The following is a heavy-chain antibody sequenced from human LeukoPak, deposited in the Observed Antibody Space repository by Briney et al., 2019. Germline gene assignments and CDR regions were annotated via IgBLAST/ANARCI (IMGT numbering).Heavy chain of an antibody. V-gene: IGHV3-33*01. CDR3: TRDPTPGAFDI. CDR1: GFIFSSYG. CDR2: VWDDGNNK. Sequence: PGGSLRLSCAAPGFIFSSYGMHWVRQAPGKGLEWVADVWDDGNNKYYADSVKGRFTISRDNSKNTLYLQMNSLRAEDTAVYYCTRDPTPGAFDIWGQGTMVTVSS. J-gene: IGHJ3*02.